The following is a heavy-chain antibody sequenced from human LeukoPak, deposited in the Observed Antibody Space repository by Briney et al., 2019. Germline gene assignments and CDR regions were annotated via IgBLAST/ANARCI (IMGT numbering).Heavy chain of an antibody. Sequence: PGRSLRLSCAVSGFTFSSYGMHWVRQAPGKGLEWVANIKQDGSEKYYVDSVKGRFTISRDNAKNSLYLQMNSLRAEDTAVYYCARVMDDSSGWIGDYYYMDVWGKGTTVTVSS. CDR3: ARVMDDSSGWIGDYYYMDV. D-gene: IGHD6-19*01. CDR2: IKQDGSEK. J-gene: IGHJ6*03. CDR1: GFTFSSYG. V-gene: IGHV3-7*01.